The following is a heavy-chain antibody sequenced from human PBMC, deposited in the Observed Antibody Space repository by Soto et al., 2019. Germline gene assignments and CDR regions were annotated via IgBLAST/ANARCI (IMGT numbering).Heavy chain of an antibody. J-gene: IGHJ4*02. CDR2: IYYSGST. CDR1: GGSVSSGSYY. CDR3: ARERPPIVGALDY. D-gene: IGHD1-26*01. Sequence: QVQLQESGPGLVKPSETLSLTCTVSGGSVSSGSYYWSWIRQPPGKGLEWIGYIYYSGSTNYNPSLKRRVTISVDTSKNQFSLKLSSVTAADTAVYYCARERPPIVGALDYWGQGTLVTVSS. V-gene: IGHV4-61*01.